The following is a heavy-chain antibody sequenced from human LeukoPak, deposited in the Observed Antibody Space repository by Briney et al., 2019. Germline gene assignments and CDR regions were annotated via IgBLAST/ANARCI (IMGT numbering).Heavy chain of an antibody. CDR3: ARSLIVASEDY. CDR1: GFRFDSFY. CDR2: ISASGAVP. V-gene: IGHV3-11*04. J-gene: IGHJ4*02. D-gene: IGHD3-22*01. Sequence: KPGGSLILSCAASGFRFDSFYMGWIRQAPGKGLDYIALISASGAVPYYAESVKGRFTISRDNAKNSVSLQMNSLSADDTAVYYCARSLIVASEDYWGQGTLVTVSS.